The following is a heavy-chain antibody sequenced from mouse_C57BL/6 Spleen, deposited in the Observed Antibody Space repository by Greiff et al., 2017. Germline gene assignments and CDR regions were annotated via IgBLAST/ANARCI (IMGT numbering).Heavy chain of an antibody. D-gene: IGHD2-14*01. CDR1: GYTFTSYG. J-gene: IGHJ4*01. CDR2: IYPRSGNT. CDR3: ARSGLLEEAMDY. Sequence: QVQLQQSGAELARPGASVKLSCKASGYTFTSYGISWVKQRTGQGLEWIGEIYPRSGNTYYNEKFKGKATLTADKSSSTAYMALRSLTSEDSAVYFCARSGLLEEAMDYWGQGTSVTVSS. V-gene: IGHV1-81*01.